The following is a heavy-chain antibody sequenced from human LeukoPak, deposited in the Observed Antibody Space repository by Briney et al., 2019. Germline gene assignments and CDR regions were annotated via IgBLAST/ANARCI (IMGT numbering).Heavy chain of an antibody. Sequence: SVPLSLPFPVPGGAIRRYFWSGARPAPGQGREWIGLSYYSGSTNYNPSLKSRVTISVDTSKNQFSLKLSSVTAADTAVYYCARVYYSSSYDYWYFDLWGRGTLVTVSS. J-gene: IGHJ2*01. CDR3: ARVYYSSSYDYWYFDL. V-gene: IGHV4-59*01. CDR2: SYYSGST. D-gene: IGHD6-13*01. CDR1: GGAIRRYF.